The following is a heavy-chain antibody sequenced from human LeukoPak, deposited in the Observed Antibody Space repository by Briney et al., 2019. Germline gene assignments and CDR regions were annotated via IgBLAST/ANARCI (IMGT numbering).Heavy chain of an antibody. Sequence: ASVKVSCKASGYTFTGYYMHWVRQAPGQGLEWLGWINPNSGGTNYAQKFQGRVTMTRDTSISTAYMELSRLRSDDTAVYYCARVRIAVAGKYYFDYWGQGTLVTVSS. CDR3: ARVRIAVAGKYYFDY. CDR1: GYTFTGYY. D-gene: IGHD6-19*01. J-gene: IGHJ4*02. CDR2: INPNSGGT. V-gene: IGHV1-2*02.